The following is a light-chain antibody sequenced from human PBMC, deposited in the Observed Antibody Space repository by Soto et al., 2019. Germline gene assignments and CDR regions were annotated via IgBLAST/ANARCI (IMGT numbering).Light chain of an antibody. CDR3: QVCDSDSDPSYV. CDR1: NIGAYS. V-gene: IGLV3-21*02. CDR2: DDT. J-gene: IGLJ1*01. Sequence: SYELTQPPSVSVAPGQTARITCGGNNIGAYSVYWYQQKPGQAPVLVVYDDTNRPSGIPGRFSGSNSGNTATLTISSVEAGDEAAYYCQVCDSDSDPSYVFGGGTKVTVL.